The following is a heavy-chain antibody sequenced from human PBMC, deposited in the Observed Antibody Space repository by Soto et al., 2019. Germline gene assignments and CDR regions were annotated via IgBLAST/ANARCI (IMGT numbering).Heavy chain of an antibody. CDR1: GFTFSSYE. CDR2: ISSSGSTI. J-gene: IGHJ5*02. V-gene: IGHV3-48*03. CDR3: ARDLTYYDSSGRTNWFDP. Sequence: PVGSLRLSCAASGFTFSSYEMNWVSQAPGKGLEWVSYISSSGSTIYYADSVKGRFTISRDNAKNSLYLQMNSLRAEDTAVYYCARDLTYYDSSGRTNWFDPWGQGTLVTVS. D-gene: IGHD3-22*01.